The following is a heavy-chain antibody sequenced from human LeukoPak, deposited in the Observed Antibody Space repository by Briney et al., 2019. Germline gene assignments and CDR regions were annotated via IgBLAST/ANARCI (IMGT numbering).Heavy chain of an antibody. V-gene: IGHV3-23*01. J-gene: IGHJ4*02. D-gene: IGHD4-17*01. CDR3: AIQPSPYDYGDSAPSFDY. CDR2: ISGSGGIT. CDR1: GFTFSSYV. Sequence: TGGSLRLSCAASGFTFSSYVVSWVRQALGMGLGWASAISGSGGITYYADPVKGRFTISRDNSKNTLYLQMNSLRAEDTAVYYCAIQPSPYDYGDSAPSFDYWGQGTLVTVSS.